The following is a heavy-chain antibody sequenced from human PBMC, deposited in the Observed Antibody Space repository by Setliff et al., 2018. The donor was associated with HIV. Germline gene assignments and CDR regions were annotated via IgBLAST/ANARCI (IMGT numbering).Heavy chain of an antibody. D-gene: IGHD5-18*01. Sequence: SRQSSGFSVTNTYMGWGRQAPGKGLEWVIVMYKGGKTYYADFVKGRFTIARDDSKNTVSLQMTNLGTGDTATYYSAKGGYGGAYYVAGYWGRGTLVTVSS. J-gene: IGHJ1*01. V-gene: IGHV3-66*02. CDR1: GFSVTNTY. CDR2: MYKGGKT. CDR3: AKGGYGGAYYVAGY.